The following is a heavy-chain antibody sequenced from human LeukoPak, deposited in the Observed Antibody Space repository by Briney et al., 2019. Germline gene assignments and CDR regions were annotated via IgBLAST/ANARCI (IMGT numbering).Heavy chain of an antibody. CDR3: AKTLAARPGNWFDP. CDR2: ISYDGSNK. J-gene: IGHJ5*02. D-gene: IGHD6-6*01. V-gene: IGHV3-30*18. CDR1: GFTFSSYG. Sequence: GGSLRLSCAASGFTFSSYGMHWVRQAPGKGLEWVAVISYDGSNKYYADSVKGRFTISRDNSKNTLYLQMNSLRAEDTAVYYCAKTLAARPGNWFDPWGQGTLVTVST.